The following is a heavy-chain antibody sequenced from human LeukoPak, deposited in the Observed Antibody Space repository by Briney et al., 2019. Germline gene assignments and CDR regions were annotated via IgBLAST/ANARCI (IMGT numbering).Heavy chain of an antibody. D-gene: IGHD3-9*01. Sequence: SVKVSCKASGGTFIYYVISWARQAPGQGLNWMGGISPLLGASKHTQNFHDRVTITADESTTTAYMELSDLRSADTAVYYCATYDVLTGFEYWGQGTLVTVSS. CDR2: ISPLLGAS. CDR1: GGTFIYYV. CDR3: ATYDVLTGFEY. J-gene: IGHJ4*02. V-gene: IGHV1-69*01.